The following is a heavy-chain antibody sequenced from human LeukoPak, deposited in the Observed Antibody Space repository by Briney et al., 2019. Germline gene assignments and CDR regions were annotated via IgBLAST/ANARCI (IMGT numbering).Heavy chain of an antibody. D-gene: IGHD6-19*01. CDR3: AKSQQWLVPYFQH. CDR1: GFTFDDYA. V-gene: IGHV3-9*01. Sequence: PGRSLRLSCAASGFTFDDYAMHWVRQAPGKGLEWVSGISWNSGSIGYADSAKGRFTISRDNAKNSLYLQMNSLRAEDTALYYCAKSQQWLVPYFQHWGQGTLVTVSS. J-gene: IGHJ1*01. CDR2: ISWNSGSI.